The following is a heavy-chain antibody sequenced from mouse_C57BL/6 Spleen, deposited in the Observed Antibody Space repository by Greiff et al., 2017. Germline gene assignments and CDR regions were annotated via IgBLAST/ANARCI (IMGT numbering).Heavy chain of an antibody. CDR2: IYPGSGNT. V-gene: IGHV1-76*01. Sequence: QVQLKESGAELVRPGASVKLSCKASGYTFTDYYINWVKQRPGQGLEWIARIYPGSGNTYYNEKFKGQATLTAEKSSSTAYMQLSRLTSEDPAVYVWARGGVGYFDVWGTGTTVTFSA. D-gene: IGHD1-1*01. CDR3: ARGGVGYFDV. J-gene: IGHJ1*03. CDR1: GYTFTDYY.